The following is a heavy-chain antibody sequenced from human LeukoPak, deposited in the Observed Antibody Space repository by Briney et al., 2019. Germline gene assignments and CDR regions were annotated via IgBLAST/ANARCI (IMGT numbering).Heavy chain of an antibody. CDR2: IWYDGSNK. CDR1: GFTFSSYG. J-gene: IGHJ6*03. V-gene: IGHV3-33*01. Sequence: GGSRRLSCAASGFTFSSYGMHWVRRAPGKGLGGVAVIWYDGSNKYYADSVKGRFTISSDNSKNTLYLQMNSLRAEDTAVYYCARDPTAAGNYYYYMDVWGKGTTVTVSS. CDR3: ARDPTAAGNYYYYMDV. D-gene: IGHD6-13*01.